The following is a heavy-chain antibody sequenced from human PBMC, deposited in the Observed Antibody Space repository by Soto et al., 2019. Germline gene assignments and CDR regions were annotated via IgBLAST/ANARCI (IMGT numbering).Heavy chain of an antibody. Sequence: PGESLKISCKGSGYSFTSYWIGWVRQMPGKGLEWMGIIYPGDSDTRYSPSFQGQVTISADKSISTAYLQWSSLKASDTAMYYCARFIVVVVAARYYYYGMGVWGQGTTVTVSS. CDR3: ARFIVVVVAARYYYYGMGV. V-gene: IGHV5-51*01. D-gene: IGHD2-15*01. CDR1: GYSFTSYW. J-gene: IGHJ6*02. CDR2: IYPGDSDT.